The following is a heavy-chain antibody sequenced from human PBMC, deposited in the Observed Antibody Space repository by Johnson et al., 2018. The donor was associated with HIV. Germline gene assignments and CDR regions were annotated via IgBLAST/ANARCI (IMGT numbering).Heavy chain of an antibody. V-gene: IGHV3-64*01. CDR3: ARSRTYDYVSIADAVDI. J-gene: IGHJ3*02. CDR2: ISSNGGST. CDR1: GFTFSSYA. Sequence: VQLVESGGGLVQPGGSLRLSCAASGFTFSSYAMHWVRQAPGKGLEYVSAISSNGGSTYYANSVKGRFTISRDNSKNTLYLQMGSLRAEDMAVYYCARSRTYDYVSIADAVDIWGQGTMVTVSS. D-gene: IGHD3-16*01.